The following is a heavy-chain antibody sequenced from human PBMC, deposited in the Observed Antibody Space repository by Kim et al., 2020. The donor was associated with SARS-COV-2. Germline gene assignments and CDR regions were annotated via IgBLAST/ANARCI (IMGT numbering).Heavy chain of an antibody. D-gene: IGHD2-2*01. CDR3: ARHGVVPARPGVSRPVYYYYGMDV. V-gene: IGHV4-59*08. CDR1: GGSISSYY. Sequence: SETLSLTCTVSGGSISSYYWSWIRQPPGKGLEWIGYIYYSGSTNYNPSLKSRVTISVDTSKNQFSLKLSSVTAADTAVYYCARHGVVPARPGVSRPVYYYYGMDVWGQGTTVTVSS. CDR2: IYYSGST. J-gene: IGHJ6*02.